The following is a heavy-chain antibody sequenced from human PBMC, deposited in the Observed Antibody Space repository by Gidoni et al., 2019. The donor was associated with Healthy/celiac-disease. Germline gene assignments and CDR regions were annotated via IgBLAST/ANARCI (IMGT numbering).Heavy chain of an antibody. J-gene: IGHJ6*02. V-gene: IGHV3-11*01. CDR1: GFTFSDYY. CDR3: ASGFWSGPYYYYGMDV. CDR2: MSSSGSTI. Sequence: QVQLVESGGGLVKPGGSLRLSCAASGFTFSDYYMSWIRQAPGKGLEWVSYMSSSGSTIYYADSVKGRFTISRDNAKNSLYLQMNSLRAEDTAVYYCASGFWSGPYYYYGMDVWGQGTTVTVSS. D-gene: IGHD3-3*01.